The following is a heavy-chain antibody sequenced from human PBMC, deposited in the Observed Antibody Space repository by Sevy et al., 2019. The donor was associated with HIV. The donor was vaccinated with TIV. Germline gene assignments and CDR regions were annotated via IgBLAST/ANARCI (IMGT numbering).Heavy chain of an antibody. CDR2: IYPGDSDT. CDR3: AIDRGIIMVQGAFDY. J-gene: IGHJ4*02. V-gene: IGHV5-51*01. CDR1: GYSFTRYR. Sequence: GESLKISCKGSGYSFTRYRIGWVRQMPGKGLEWMGIIYPGDSDTRYSPSFQGQVTISADKSISTAYLQWSTLKTSDTAMYYCAIDRGIIMVQGAFDYWGQGTLVTVSS. D-gene: IGHD3-10*01.